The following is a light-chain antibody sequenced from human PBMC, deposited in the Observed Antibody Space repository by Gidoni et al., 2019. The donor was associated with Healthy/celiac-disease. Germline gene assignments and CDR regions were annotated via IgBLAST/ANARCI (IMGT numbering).Light chain of an antibody. CDR1: KSVSSSY. V-gene: IGKV3-20*01. CDR3: QQYGSTPPYT. J-gene: IGKJ2*01. Sequence: ELGLTQSPGPLSLSTGERATLSCRARKSVSSSYLAWYQQKPGQAPRLLINGASSRATGIPDRFSGSGSGTDFTLIISRLEPEDFAVYYCQQYGSTPPYTFGQGTKLEIK. CDR2: GAS.